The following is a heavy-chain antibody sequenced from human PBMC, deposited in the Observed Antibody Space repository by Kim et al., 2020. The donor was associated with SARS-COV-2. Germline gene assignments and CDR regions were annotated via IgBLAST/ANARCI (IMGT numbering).Heavy chain of an antibody. CDR2: IYIDGNT. CDR3: ARDHGPQLLKGALEY. J-gene: IGHJ4*02. V-gene: IGHV3-53*01. D-gene: IGHD3-10*01. Sequence: GSLRLSCAASGFSVSSYYMTWVRLAPGRGLEWVSVIYIDGNTYYADSVKGRFTISRDNFKNMLFFQMNSLRAEDTAVYYCARDHGPQLLKGALEYWGQGTLVTVSS. CDR1: GFSVSSYY.